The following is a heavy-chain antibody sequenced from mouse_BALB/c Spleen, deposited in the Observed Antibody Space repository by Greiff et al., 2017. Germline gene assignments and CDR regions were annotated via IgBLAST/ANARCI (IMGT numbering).Heavy chain of an antibody. CDR1: GYSITSDYA. CDR3: ARWGYGNGTY. CDR2: ISYSGST. Sequence: EVKLQESGPGLVKPSQSLSLTCTVTGYSITSDYAWNWIRQFPGNKLEWMGYISYSGSTSYNPSLKSRISITRDTSKNQFFLQLNSVTTEDTATYYCARWGYGNGTYWGQGTLVTVSA. D-gene: IGHD2-1*01. J-gene: IGHJ3*01. V-gene: IGHV3-2*02.